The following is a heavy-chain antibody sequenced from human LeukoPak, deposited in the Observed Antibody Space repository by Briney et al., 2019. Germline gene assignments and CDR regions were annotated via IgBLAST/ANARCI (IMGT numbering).Heavy chain of an antibody. Sequence: SETLSLTCTVSGGSISSSSHYWGWIRQPPGKGLEWIGSIDYTGSSFYNPSLKSRVAMSVDTSKNQFSLKLSSVTAADTAVYYCARRSRDGYKRTFDHWGQGTLVTVSS. J-gene: IGHJ4*02. CDR3: ARRSRDGYKRTFDH. D-gene: IGHD5-24*01. V-gene: IGHV4-39*01. CDR1: GGSISSSSHY. CDR2: IDYTGSS.